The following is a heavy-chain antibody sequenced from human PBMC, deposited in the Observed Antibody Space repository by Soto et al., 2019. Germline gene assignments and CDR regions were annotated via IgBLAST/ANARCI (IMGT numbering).Heavy chain of an antibody. J-gene: IGHJ2*01. V-gene: IGHV3-33*01. Sequence: QVQLVESGGGVVQPGRSLRLSCAASGFTFSSYGMHWVRQAPGKGLEWVAVIWYDGSNKYYADSVKGRFTISRDNSKNTLYLQMNSLRAEDTAVYYCARFRRPRLIDLWGRGTLVTVSS. CDR1: GFTFSSYG. D-gene: IGHD6-6*01. CDR3: ARFRRPRLIDL. CDR2: IWYDGSNK.